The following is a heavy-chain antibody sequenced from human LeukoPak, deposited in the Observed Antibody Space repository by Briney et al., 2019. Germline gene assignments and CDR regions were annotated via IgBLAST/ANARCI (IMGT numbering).Heavy chain of an antibody. V-gene: IGHV4-59*01. Sequence: SETLSLTCTVSGGSISSYYWSWIRQHPGKGLEWIGYIYYSGSTNYNPSLKSRVTISVDTSKNQFSLKLSSVTAADTAVYYCARSIAVAVIDYWGQGTLVTVSS. CDR1: GGSISSYY. CDR3: ARSIAVAVIDY. CDR2: IYYSGST. D-gene: IGHD6-19*01. J-gene: IGHJ4*02.